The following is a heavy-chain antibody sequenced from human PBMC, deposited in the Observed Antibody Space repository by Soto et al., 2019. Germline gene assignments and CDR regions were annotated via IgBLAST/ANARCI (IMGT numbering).Heavy chain of an antibody. CDR2: ISTYSGDT. J-gene: IGHJ5*02. Sequence: QVHLVQSGVEVKTTGASVKVSCQASGYTFFTYDISWVRQAPGQGREWMGWISTYSGDTKYAQKFQGRVIMTTDTSTTTAYLELRSLRSDDTAVYYCARHHGPTTSENWFDPWGQGTLVTVSS. CDR1: GYTFFTYD. CDR3: ARHHGPTTSENWFDP. D-gene: IGHD5-12*01. V-gene: IGHV1-18*01.